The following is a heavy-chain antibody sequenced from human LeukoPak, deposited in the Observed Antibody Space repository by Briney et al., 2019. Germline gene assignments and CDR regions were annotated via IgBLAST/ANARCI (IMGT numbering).Heavy chain of an antibody. CDR3: ARAPYYYDSSGYHTALDY. D-gene: IGHD3-22*01. CDR1: GGSISSYY. V-gene: IGHV4-59*01. CDR2: IYYSGST. J-gene: IGHJ4*02. Sequence: SEALSLTCTVSGGSISSYYWSWIRQPPGKGLEWIGYIYYSGSTNYNPSLKSRVTISVDTSKNQFSLKLSSVTAADTAVYYCARAPYYYDSSGYHTALDYWGQGTLVTVSS.